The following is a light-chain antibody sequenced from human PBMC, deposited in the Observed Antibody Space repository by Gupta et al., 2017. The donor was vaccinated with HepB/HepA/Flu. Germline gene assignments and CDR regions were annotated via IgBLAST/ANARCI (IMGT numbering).Light chain of an antibody. CDR1: QSISSW. CDR3: QQYNSYSPYT. V-gene: IGKV1-5*03. Sequence: DIQMTQPPSTLSVSVGDRVTITCRASQSISSWLAWYQQKPGKAPKLLIYKASSLESGVPSRFSGSGSGTEFTLTISSLQPDDFATYYCQQYNSYSPYTFGQGTKLEIK. CDR2: KAS. J-gene: IGKJ2*01.